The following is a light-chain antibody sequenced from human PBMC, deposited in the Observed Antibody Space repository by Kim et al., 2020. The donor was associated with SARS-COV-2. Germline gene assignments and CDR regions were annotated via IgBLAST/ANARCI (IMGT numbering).Light chain of an antibody. CDR2: FKSASNN. Sequence: NCTVRSDINVNTYNIYWYQQKPGSLPHYLLRFKSASNNQQGSGVPSRFSGSKDASTNAGLLLISGLQSEDEADYYCAIWYSNTWVFGGGTQLTVL. CDR3: AIWYSNTWV. CDR1: SDINVNTYN. J-gene: IGLJ3*02. V-gene: IGLV5-39*01.